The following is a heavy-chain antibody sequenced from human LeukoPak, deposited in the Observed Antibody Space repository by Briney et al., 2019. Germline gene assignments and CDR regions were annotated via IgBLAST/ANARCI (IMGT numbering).Heavy chain of an antibody. CDR2: INHSGST. V-gene: IGHV4-34*01. Sequence: SETLSLTCAVYGGSFSGYYWSWIRQPPGKGLEWIGEINHSGSTNYNASLKSRVTISVDTSKNQFSLKLSSVTAADTAVYYCARGPPRSYDIGAQLGWFDPWGQGTLVTVSS. D-gene: IGHD5-18*01. CDR1: GGSFSGYY. J-gene: IGHJ5*02. CDR3: ARGPPRSYDIGAQLGWFDP.